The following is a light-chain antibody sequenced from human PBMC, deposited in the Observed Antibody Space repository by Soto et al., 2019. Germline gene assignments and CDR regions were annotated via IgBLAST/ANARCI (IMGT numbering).Light chain of an antibody. CDR1: QSVSSY. J-gene: IGKJ1*01. CDR2: DAS. CDR3: TQRSTWPWT. V-gene: IGKV3-11*01. Sequence: IVLTQSPATLSLSPGARATLSCRAGQSVSSYLAWYQQKPGQAPRLLIYDASNRATGIPARFSGTGSGTDFPLPSSSLEPEDFEVYYCTQRSTWPWTSGQGTKVEIK.